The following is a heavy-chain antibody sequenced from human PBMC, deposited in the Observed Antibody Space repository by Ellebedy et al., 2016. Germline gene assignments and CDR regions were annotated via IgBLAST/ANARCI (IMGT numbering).Heavy chain of an antibody. CDR3: ARIPTSARSSWGYFDH. CDR2: IYDSGST. CDR1: GGSISSRY. Sequence: GSLRLSCTVSGGSISSRYWSWIRQPLGKGLEWIGYIYDSGSTNYNPSLKSRVSISVDMSKNQFSLKLTSVTAADTATYYCARIPTSARSSWGYFDHWGQGTLVTVSS. V-gene: IGHV4-59*11. J-gene: IGHJ4*02. D-gene: IGHD7-27*01.